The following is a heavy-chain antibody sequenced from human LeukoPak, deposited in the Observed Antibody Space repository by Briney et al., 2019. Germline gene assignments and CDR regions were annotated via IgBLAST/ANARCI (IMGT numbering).Heavy chain of an antibody. J-gene: IGHJ4*02. CDR1: GFTFSSYW. D-gene: IGHD3-16*02. V-gene: IGHV3-7*01. CDR2: IKQDGSEK. CDR3: ANLDYVWGSYRYRGY. Sequence: GGSLRLSCAASGFTFSSYWMSWVRQAPGKGLEWVANIKQDGSEKYYVDSVKGRFTISRDNAKNSLYLQMNSLRAEDTAVYYCANLDYVWGSYRYRGYWGQGTLVTVSS.